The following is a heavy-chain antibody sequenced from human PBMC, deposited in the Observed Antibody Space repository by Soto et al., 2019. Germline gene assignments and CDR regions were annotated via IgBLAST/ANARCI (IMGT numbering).Heavy chain of an antibody. Sequence: GGSLRLSCAASGFTFSDYYMSWIRQAPGKGLEWVSYISSSGSTIYYADSVKGRFTISRDNAKNSLYLQMNSLRAEDTAVYYCARALRVRDYGDYLGWFDPWGQGTLVTVSS. V-gene: IGHV3-11*01. CDR2: ISSSGSTI. CDR3: ARALRVRDYGDYLGWFDP. CDR1: GFTFSDYY. J-gene: IGHJ5*02. D-gene: IGHD4-17*01.